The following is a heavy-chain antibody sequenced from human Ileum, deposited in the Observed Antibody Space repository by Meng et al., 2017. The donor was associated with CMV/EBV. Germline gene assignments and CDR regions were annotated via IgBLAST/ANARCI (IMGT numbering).Heavy chain of an antibody. D-gene: IGHD4-17*01. CDR3: TTYDYGGKFCYY. CDR2: IYSDDANT. CDR1: GITFSNYA. Sequence: GESLKISCAVSGITFSNYAVSWVRQAPGKGLEWVSVIYSDDANTFYGDSVKGRSTISKDNSKNTVYLQMNSLRDEDTAIYYCTTYDYGGKFCYYWGQGTLVTVSS. J-gene: IGHJ4*02. V-gene: IGHV3-23*03.